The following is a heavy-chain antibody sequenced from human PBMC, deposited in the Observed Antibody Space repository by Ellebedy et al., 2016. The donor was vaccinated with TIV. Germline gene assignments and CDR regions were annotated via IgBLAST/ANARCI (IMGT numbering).Heavy chain of an antibody. D-gene: IGHD2/OR15-2a*01. CDR3: ARGRTTLGFWDY. V-gene: IGHV4-34*01. CDR2: INHSGST. Sequence: SETLSLXXTVSGGSISSYYWSWIRQPPGKGLEWIGEINHSGSTNYNPSLKSRVTISVDTSKNQFSLKLSSVTAADTAVYYCARGRTTLGFWDYWGQGTLVTVSS. CDR1: GGSISSYY. J-gene: IGHJ4*02.